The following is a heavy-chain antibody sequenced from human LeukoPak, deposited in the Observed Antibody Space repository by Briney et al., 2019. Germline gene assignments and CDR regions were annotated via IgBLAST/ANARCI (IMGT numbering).Heavy chain of an antibody. J-gene: IGHJ4*02. Sequence: PGGSLRLSCAASGFTFSSYAMSWVRQAPGKGLEWVSAISGSGGSTYYADSVKGRFTISRDNSKNTLYLQMNSLRAEDTAVYYCANMKGIAARRDYFDYWGQGTLVTVSS. V-gene: IGHV3-23*01. D-gene: IGHD6-6*01. CDR1: GFTFSSYA. CDR2: ISGSGGST. CDR3: ANMKGIAARRDYFDY.